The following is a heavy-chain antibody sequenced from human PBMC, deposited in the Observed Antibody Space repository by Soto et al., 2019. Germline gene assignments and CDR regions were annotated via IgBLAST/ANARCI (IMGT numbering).Heavy chain of an antibody. CDR1: GGTFSSYA. CDR3: ARGSRYCSGGSCSHFFPVYYGMDV. D-gene: IGHD2-15*01. CDR2: IIPIFGTA. V-gene: IGHV1-69*01. Sequence: QVQLVQSGAEVKKPGSSVKVSCKASGGTFSSYAISWARQAPGQGLEWMGGIIPIFGTANYAQKFQGRVTITADESTSTAYMELSSLRSEDTAVYYCARGSRYCSGGSCSHFFPVYYGMDVWGQGTTVTVSS. J-gene: IGHJ6*02.